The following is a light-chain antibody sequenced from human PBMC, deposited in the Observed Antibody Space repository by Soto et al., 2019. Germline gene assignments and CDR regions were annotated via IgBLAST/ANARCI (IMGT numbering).Light chain of an antibody. CDR2: DAS. J-gene: IGKJ5*01. CDR3: QQRSNGFPA. V-gene: IGKV3-11*01. CDR1: QSVSSY. Sequence: EIVLTPSPATLSLSPGARATLSCRASQSVSSYLAWYQQKPGQAPRLLIYDASNRATGIPARFSGSGSGTDFSITISSLEHEDVAVYYCQQRSNGFPALGHWTRREIK.